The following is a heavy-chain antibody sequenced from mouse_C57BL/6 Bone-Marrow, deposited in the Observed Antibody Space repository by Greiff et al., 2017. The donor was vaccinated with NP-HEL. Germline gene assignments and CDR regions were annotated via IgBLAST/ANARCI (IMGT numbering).Heavy chain of an antibody. CDR1: GFTFSSYA. CDR3: TRDSYGSSSPWFAY. Sequence: EVHLVESGEGLVKPGGSLKLSCAASGFTFSSYAMSWVRQTPEKRLEWVAYISSGGDYIYYADTVKGRFTISRDNARNTLYLQMSSLKSEDTAMYYCTRDSYGSSSPWFAYWGQGTLVTVSA. CDR2: ISSGGDYI. J-gene: IGHJ3*01. D-gene: IGHD1-1*01. V-gene: IGHV5-9-1*02.